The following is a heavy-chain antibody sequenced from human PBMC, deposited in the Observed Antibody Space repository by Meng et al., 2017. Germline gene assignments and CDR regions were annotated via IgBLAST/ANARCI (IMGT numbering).Heavy chain of an antibody. Sequence: LVQTCVECNMHGAYVKVHCKASGYTVTRYYMDWVRQAPGQGLEWMGIINPSGGSTSYAQKFQGRVTMTRDTSTSTVYMELSSLRSEDTAVYYCARLQRIYYFDYWGQGTLVTVSS. CDR1: GYTVTRYY. D-gene: IGHD2-15*01. J-gene: IGHJ4*02. CDR3: ARLQRIYYFDY. CDR2: INPSGGST. V-gene: IGHV1-46*01.